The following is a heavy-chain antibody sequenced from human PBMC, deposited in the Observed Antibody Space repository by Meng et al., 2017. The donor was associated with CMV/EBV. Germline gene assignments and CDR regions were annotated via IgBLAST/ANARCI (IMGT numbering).Heavy chain of an antibody. CDR3: ARRKLVGYCTNGVCPGWFDP. J-gene: IGHJ5*02. Sequence: SVKVSCKASGGTFSSYAISWVRQAPGQGLEWMGGIIPILGIANYAQKFQGRVTITADESTSTAYMELSSLRSEDTAVYYCARRKLVGYCTNGVCPGWFDPWGQGTLVTVSS. D-gene: IGHD2-8*01. CDR1: GGTFSSYA. V-gene: IGHV1-69*10. CDR2: IIPILGIA.